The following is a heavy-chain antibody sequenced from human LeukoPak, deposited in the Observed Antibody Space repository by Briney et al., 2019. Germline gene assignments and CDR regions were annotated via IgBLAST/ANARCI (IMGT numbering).Heavy chain of an antibody. CDR3: AKDRAFGGGSCFDY. CDR2: ISGSGDNT. D-gene: IGHD2-15*01. CDR1: GFTFRSYA. Sequence: PGGSLRLSCAASGFTFRSYAMSWVRQAPGKGLEWVSAISGSGDNTYYADSVKGRFTISRDNFKDSLYMQMNSLRAEDTGVYYCAKDRAFGGGSCFDYWGQGTLVIVSS. V-gene: IGHV3-23*01. J-gene: IGHJ4*02.